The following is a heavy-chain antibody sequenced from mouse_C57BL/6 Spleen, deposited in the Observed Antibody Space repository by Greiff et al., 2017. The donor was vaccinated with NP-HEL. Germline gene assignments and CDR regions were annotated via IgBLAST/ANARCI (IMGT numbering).Heavy chain of an antibody. Sequence: VQLQQSGAELVKPGASVKISCKASGYAFSSYWMNWVKQRPGKGLEWIGQIYPGDGDTNYNGKFKGKATLTADKSSSTAYMQLSSLTSEDSAVYFCARGGAYYSNFDYWGQGTTLTVSS. D-gene: IGHD2-5*01. CDR1: GYAFSSYW. CDR3: ARGGAYYSNFDY. CDR2: IYPGDGDT. J-gene: IGHJ2*01. V-gene: IGHV1-80*01.